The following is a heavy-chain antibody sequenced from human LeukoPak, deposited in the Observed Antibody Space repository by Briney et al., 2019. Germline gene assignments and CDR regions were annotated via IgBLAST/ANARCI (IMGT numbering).Heavy chain of an antibody. V-gene: IGHV3-23*01. J-gene: IGHJ3*02. D-gene: IGHD3-22*01. CDR3: ARDLRIYYDNPLAFDI. Sequence: GGSLRLSCAASRFIFSSYAMGWVRQAPGKGLEWVSSISGSGAITYYADYVKGRFTISRDNSKSTLSLQMNSLRAEDTAVYYCARDLRIYYDNPLAFDIWGQGTMVTVSS. CDR1: RFIFSSYA. CDR2: ISGSGAIT.